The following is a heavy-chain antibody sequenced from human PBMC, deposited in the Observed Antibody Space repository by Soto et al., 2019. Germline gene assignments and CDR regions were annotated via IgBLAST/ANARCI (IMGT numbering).Heavy chain of an antibody. D-gene: IGHD1-26*01. CDR3: ARVELRGENWFDP. CDR2: IYYSGST. J-gene: IGHJ5*02. CDR1: GGSFSGYY. V-gene: IGHV4-34*01. Sequence: SETLSLTCAVYGGSFSGYYWSWIRQPPGKGLEWIGSIYYSGSTYYNPSLKSRVTISVDTSKNQFSLKLSSVTAADTAVYYCARVELRGENWFDPWGQGTLVTVSS.